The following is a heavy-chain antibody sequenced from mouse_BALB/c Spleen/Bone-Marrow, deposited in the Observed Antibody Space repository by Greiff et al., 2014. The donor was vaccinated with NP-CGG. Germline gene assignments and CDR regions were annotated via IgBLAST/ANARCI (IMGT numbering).Heavy chain of an antibody. CDR3: ARWEEDAMDY. D-gene: IGHD4-1*01. Sequence: VQLKESGAELVKPGASVKLSCTASGFNIKDTYMHWVKQRPGQGLEWIGRIDPANGNTKYDPKFQGKATITADTSSNTAYLQRSSLTSEDTAGDYGARWEEDAMDYWGQGTAGTVSS. J-gene: IGHJ4*01. V-gene: IGHV14-3*02. CDR1: GFNIKDTY. CDR2: IDPANGNT.